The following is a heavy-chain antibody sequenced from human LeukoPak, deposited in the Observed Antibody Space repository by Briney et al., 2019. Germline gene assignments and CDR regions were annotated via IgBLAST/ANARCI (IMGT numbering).Heavy chain of an antibody. D-gene: IGHD2-2*01. V-gene: IGHV3-48*02. Sequence: GGSLRLSCAASGFTFSSFGMNWVRQAPGTGLEWVSYISSSSGAVYYADSVKGRFTISRDNAKNSLYLQMNSLRDEDTAVYYCARSLRYASHYWGQGTLVTVSS. CDR2: ISSSSGAV. J-gene: IGHJ4*02. CDR3: ARSLRYASHY. CDR1: GFTFSSFG.